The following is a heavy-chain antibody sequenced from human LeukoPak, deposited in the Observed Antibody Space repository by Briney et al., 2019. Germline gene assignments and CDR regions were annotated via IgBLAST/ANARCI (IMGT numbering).Heavy chain of an antibody. D-gene: IGHD2-8*01. CDR2: VNTAGSIT. J-gene: IGHJ6*03. CDR3: ASGGQCTNGVCPIRSTPEFDYYMDV. Sequence: GGSLRPSCAASEFTFSSYWMHWVRQAPGKGLVWVSRVNTAGSITNYADSVKGRFTISRDNAKNTLYLQMNSLRAEDTAVYYCASGGQCTNGVCPIRSTPEFDYYMDVWGKGTTVTVSS. V-gene: IGHV3-74*01. CDR1: EFTFSSYW.